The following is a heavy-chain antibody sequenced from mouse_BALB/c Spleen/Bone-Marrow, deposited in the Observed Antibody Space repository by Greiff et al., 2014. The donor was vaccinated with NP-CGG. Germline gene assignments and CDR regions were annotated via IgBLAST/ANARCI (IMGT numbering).Heavy chain of an antibody. Sequence: QLVESGGGLVNPVGSLKLSFTASGFTFSDYYMYWVRQTPEKRLEWVATISDGGIYTYYPDSVKGRLTISRDNAKNNLYLQMSSLKSEDTAMYYCARSGEKYGALDYSGQGTSVTVSS. V-gene: IGHV5-4*02. CDR3: ARSGEKYGALDY. CDR2: ISDGGIYT. D-gene: IGHD1-1*02. J-gene: IGHJ4*01. CDR1: GFTFSDYY.